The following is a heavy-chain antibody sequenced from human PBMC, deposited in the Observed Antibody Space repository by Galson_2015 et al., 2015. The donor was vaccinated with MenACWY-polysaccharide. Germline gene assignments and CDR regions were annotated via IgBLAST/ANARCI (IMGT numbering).Heavy chain of an antibody. CDR3: AKDHGSYGDYEVARGTEFDY. Sequence: SLRLSCAASGFTFSTYGMHWVRQAPGKGLEWVAVISYDGSNKFYEDSVKGRFTISRDNSKNTLYLQMDSLRAEDTAVYYCAKDHGSYGDYEVARGTEFDYWGQGTLVTVSS. J-gene: IGHJ4*02. D-gene: IGHD4-17*01. CDR1: GFTFSTYG. CDR2: ISYDGSNK. V-gene: IGHV3-30*18.